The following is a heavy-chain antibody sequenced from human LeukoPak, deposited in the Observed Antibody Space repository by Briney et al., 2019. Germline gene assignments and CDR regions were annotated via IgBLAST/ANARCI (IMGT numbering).Heavy chain of an antibody. CDR3: ARERASKGTMIAVVRPEYYFDY. V-gene: IGHV1-69*05. CDR1: GGTFSSYA. J-gene: IGHJ4*02. Sequence: SVKVSCKASGGTFSSYAISWVRQAPGQGLEWMGRIIPIFGTANYAQKFQGRVTITTDESTGTAYMELSSLRAEDTAVYYCARERASKGTMIAVVRPEYYFDYWGQGTLVTVSS. D-gene: IGHD3-22*01. CDR2: IIPIFGTA.